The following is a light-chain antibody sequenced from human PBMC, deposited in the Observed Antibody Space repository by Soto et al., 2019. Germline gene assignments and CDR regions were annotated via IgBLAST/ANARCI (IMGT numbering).Light chain of an antibody. CDR1: QSVSNF. CDR2: DAS. J-gene: IGKJ5*01. V-gene: IGKV3-11*01. CDR3: QQRTNWPLTT. Sequence: VVLTQSPATLSFSPVDRATLSSSASQSVSNFLAWYQQKPGQAPRLLIYDASNRATGIPARFSGSGSGTDFTLTIRSLEPEDFAIYYCQQRTNWPLTTFGHGTRLEIK.